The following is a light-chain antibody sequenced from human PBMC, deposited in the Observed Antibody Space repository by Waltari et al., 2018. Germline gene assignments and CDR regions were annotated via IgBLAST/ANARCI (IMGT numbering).Light chain of an antibody. Sequence: DIVLTQSPDTLSLSPGERATLSCRASQSVSITYLAWYQQKPGQAPRLLIYGASSRATGIPDRFSGSGSGTYFILTISRLEPEDFAVYYCQQYDSSSYTFGQGTRLEIK. CDR2: GAS. V-gene: IGKV3-20*01. CDR3: QQYDSSSYT. J-gene: IGKJ2*01. CDR1: QSVSITY.